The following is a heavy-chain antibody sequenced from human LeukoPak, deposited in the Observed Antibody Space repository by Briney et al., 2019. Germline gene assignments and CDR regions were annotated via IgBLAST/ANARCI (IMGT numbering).Heavy chain of an antibody. V-gene: IGHV4-4*09. CDR1: GGSISSYY. CDR2: IYTSGT. CDR3: ARHWVLTGYEDWFDP. D-gene: IGHD5-12*01. Sequence: SETLSLTCIVSGGSISSYYWSWIRQPPGKGLEWIGYIYTSGTKYNPSLESRVTISLDTSKNQFSLSLTSVTAADTAVYYCARHWVLTGYEDWFDPWGQGTLVTVSS. J-gene: IGHJ5*02.